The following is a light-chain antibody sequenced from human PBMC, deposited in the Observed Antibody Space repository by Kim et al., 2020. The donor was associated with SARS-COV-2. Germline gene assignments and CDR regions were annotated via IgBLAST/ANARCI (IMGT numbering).Light chain of an antibody. V-gene: IGKV3-20*01. CDR1: QSCSSSY. J-gene: IGKJ2*01. CDR2: GAS. CDR3: QQYGSSPMYT. Sequence: SPRERAPPPCRASQSCSSSYLAWYQQKPGQAPRLLIYGASSRATGIPDRFSGSGSGTDFTLTISRLEPEDFSVYYCQQYGSSPMYTFGQGTKLEI.